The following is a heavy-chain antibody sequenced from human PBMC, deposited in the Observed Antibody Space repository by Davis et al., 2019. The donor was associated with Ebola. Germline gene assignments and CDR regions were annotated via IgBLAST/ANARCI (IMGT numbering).Heavy chain of an antibody. J-gene: IGHJ4*02. CDR1: GFPFSNLA. V-gene: IGHV3-30*04. Sequence: PGGLLRSPCLAPGFPFSNLAMHWVRQAPGKGREWVAVTSHNERERFYGESVQGRFTISRDNSENTLYLQMNSLRPDDTAIYFCARALHDDVLDCWGQGTPVTVSS. D-gene: IGHD3-9*01. CDR2: TSHNERER. CDR3: ARALHDDVLDC.